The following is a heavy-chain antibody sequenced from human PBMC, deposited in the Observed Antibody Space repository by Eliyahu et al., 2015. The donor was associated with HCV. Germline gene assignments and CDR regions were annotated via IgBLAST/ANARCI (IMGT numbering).Heavy chain of an antibody. J-gene: IGHJ5*02. CDR3: AKDYGITMIEKWFDP. CDR2: ISWNSGSI. CDR1: GFTFDDYA. Sequence: EVQLVESGGGLVQPGRSLRLSCAASGFTFDDYAMHWVRQAPGKGLEWVSGISWNSGSIGYADSVKGRFTISRDNAKNSLYLQMNSLRAEDTALYYCAKDYGITMIEKWFDPWGQGTLVTVSS. D-gene: IGHD3-22*01. V-gene: IGHV3-9*01.